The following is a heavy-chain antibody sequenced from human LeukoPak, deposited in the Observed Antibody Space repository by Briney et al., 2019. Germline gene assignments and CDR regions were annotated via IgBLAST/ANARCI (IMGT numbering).Heavy chain of an antibody. CDR2: ISGDGGRT. Sequence: GGSLRLSCAASGYTFDDYAMHWVRQAPGKGLEWVSLISGDGGRTYYADSVKGRFTISRDNSKNSLYMQTNSLRTEDTALYYCAKDWSDFWTGSPYYWGEGTLVTVSS. J-gene: IGHJ4*02. V-gene: IGHV3-43*02. D-gene: IGHD3/OR15-3a*01. CDR3: AKDWSDFWTGSPYY. CDR1: GYTFDDYA.